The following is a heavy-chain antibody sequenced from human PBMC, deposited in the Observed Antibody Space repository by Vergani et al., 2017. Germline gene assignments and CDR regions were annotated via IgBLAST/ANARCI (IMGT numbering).Heavy chain of an antibody. V-gene: IGHV4-61*02. CDR3: ARGIVVVPAARSGDAFDI. J-gene: IGHJ3*02. CDR2: IYTSGST. D-gene: IGHD2-2*01. CDR1: GGSISSGSYY. Sequence: QVQLQESGPGLVKPSQTLSLTCTVSGGSISSGSYYCSWIRQPAGKGLEWIGRIYTSGSTNYNPSLKSRVTISGDTSKNQFSLQLSSVTAADTAVYYCARGIVVVPAARSGDAFDIWGQGTMVTVSS.